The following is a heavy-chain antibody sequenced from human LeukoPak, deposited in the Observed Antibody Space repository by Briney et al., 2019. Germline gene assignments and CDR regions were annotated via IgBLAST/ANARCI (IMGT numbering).Heavy chain of an antibody. V-gene: IGHV1-8*03. D-gene: IGHD3-10*01. J-gene: IGHJ4*02. CDR1: GYTFTSYD. Sequence: ASVKVSCKASGYTFTSYDINWVRQATGQGLEWMGWMNPNSGNTGYAQKFQGRVTITADESTSTAYMELSSLRSEDTAVYYCARTVLEDYYGSGSSTTTVDFDYWGQGTLVTVSS. CDR2: MNPNSGNT. CDR3: ARTVLEDYYGSGSSTTTVDFDY.